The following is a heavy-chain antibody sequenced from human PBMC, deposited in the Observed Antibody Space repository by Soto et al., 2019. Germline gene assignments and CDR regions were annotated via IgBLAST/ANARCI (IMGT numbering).Heavy chain of an antibody. CDR1: GYTFTNYD. CDR2: MNPNSGKI. CDR3: ARDSMAGKTHRSKYSSSHQSPLAY. D-gene: IGHD6-13*01. Sequence: ASVKVSCKASGYTFTNYDINWVRQATGQGTEYMGWMNPNSGKIGYVQKFQGRVTMTSNTSISTAYMELSSLRSDDTAVYYCARDSMAGKTHRSKYSSSHQSPLAYRGQGTLVTVSS. V-gene: IGHV1-8*01. J-gene: IGHJ4*02.